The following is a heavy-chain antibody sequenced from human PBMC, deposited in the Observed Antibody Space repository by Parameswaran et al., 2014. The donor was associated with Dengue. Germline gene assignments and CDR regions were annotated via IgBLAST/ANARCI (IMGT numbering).Heavy chain of an antibody. D-gene: IGHD3-16*01. CDR2: IKQDGSEK. Sequence: VRQAPGKGLEWVANIKQDGSEKYYVDSVKGRFTISRDNAKNSLYLQMNSLRAEDTAVYYCARGRGGGYWGQGTLVTVSS. J-gene: IGHJ4*02. V-gene: IGHV3-7*01. CDR3: ARGRGGGY.